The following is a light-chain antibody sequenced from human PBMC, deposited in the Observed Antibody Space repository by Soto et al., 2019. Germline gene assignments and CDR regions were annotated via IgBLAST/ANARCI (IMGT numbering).Light chain of an antibody. Sequence: QPVLTQSSSASASLGSSVKLTCTLSSGHSTYIIAWHQQQPGKAPRYLMKLEGSGSYNKGSGIPDRFSGSSSGADRYLTISNLQFEDEADYYCETWDTNVVVFGGGTKADRP. CDR1: SGHSTYI. CDR3: ETWDTNVVV. CDR2: LEGSGSY. V-gene: IGLV4-60*02. J-gene: IGLJ2*01.